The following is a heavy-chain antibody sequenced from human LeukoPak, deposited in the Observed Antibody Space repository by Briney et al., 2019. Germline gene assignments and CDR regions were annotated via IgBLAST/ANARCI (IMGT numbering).Heavy chain of an antibody. D-gene: IGHD3-3*01. Sequence: GGSLRLSCAASGAASGFIFSGYAMHWVRQAPGKGLEWVAIISYDGSNEYYAGSVRGRFIISRDNSRDTIYLQMSSLRVEDTAVYYCASGYDFWSGYPPAQYSMDVWGQGTTVTVSS. CDR2: ISYDGSNE. J-gene: IGHJ6*02. CDR1: GFIFSGYA. V-gene: IGHV3-30-3*01. CDR3: ASGYDFWSGYPPAQYSMDV.